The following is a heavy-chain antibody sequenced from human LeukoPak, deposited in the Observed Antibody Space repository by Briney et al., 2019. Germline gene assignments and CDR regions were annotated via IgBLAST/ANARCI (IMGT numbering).Heavy chain of an antibody. Sequence: GGSLRLSCVASGFTFSYSWMSWVRQAPGKGLEWVGRIKSKSDGGTADYAAVVEARFIISRDDSKDTLYLQMNSLKTEDTGIYYCAEFNTRDAFEIWGQGTMVTVSS. CDR2: IKSKSDGGTA. V-gene: IGHV3-15*01. CDR3: AEFNTRDAFEI. J-gene: IGHJ3*02. D-gene: IGHD1-26*01. CDR1: GFTFSYSW.